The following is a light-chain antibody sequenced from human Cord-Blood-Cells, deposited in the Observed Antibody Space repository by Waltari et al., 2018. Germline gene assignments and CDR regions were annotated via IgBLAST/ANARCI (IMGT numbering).Light chain of an antibody. V-gene: IGLV1-44*01. CDR1: SSNIGSNT. CDR2: SNN. CDR3: AAWDDSLKGWV. J-gene: IGLJ3*02. Sequence: QSVLTQPPSASGTPGQRVTISCSGSSSNIGSNTVNWYQQLPGTAPKLLIYSNNPRPSGVPDRFSGSKSGTSASLAISGLQSEDEADYYCAAWDDSLKGWVFGGGTKLTVL.